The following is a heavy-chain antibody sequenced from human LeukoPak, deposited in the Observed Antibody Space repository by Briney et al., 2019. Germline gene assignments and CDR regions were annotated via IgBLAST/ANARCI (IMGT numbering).Heavy chain of an antibody. Sequence: GGSLRLSCAASGLAFSSYAMSWVRQAPGKGLEWVSAISGSGGSTYYADSVKGRFTISRDNSKNTLYLQMNSLRAEDTAVYYCAKSPPRRSYDFWSGYYSGPDYWGQGTLVTVSS. D-gene: IGHD3-3*01. CDR3: AKSPPRRSYDFWSGYYSGPDY. J-gene: IGHJ4*02. CDR1: GLAFSSYA. CDR2: ISGSGGST. V-gene: IGHV3-23*01.